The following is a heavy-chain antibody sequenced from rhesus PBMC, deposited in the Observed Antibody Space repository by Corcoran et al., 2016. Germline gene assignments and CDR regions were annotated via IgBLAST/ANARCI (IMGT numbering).Heavy chain of an antibody. J-gene: IGHJ4*01. CDR1: GYSIRSVYY. V-gene: IGHV4-99*01. D-gene: IGHD5-24*01. CDR2: ISGSSGNT. Sequence: QVQLQESGPGLVKPSAPLSLTCAVSGYSIRSVYYWGCIRRPPGTGLEYIGYISGSSGNTYYNPSLKSRVTISKDTSKNQFSLKLSSVTAADTAVYYCARQRGGYSWVDYWGQGVLVTVSS. CDR3: ARQRGGYSWVDY.